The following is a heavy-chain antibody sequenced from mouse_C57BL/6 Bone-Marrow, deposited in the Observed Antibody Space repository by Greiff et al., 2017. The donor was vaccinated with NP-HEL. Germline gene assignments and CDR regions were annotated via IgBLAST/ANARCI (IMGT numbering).Heavy chain of an antibody. V-gene: IGHV1-82*01. CDR1: GYAFSSSW. CDR2: LYPGDGDT. D-gene: IGHD2-12*01. J-gene: IGHJ2*01. Sequence: VQLHQSGPELVKPGASVKISCKASGYAFSSSWMNWVKQRPGKGLEWIGRLYPGDGDTNYNGKFKGTATLTADKSSSTSSMQLSSLTSEDSAVYFCASPYDLFDYWGQGTTLTVSS. CDR3: ASPYDLFDY.